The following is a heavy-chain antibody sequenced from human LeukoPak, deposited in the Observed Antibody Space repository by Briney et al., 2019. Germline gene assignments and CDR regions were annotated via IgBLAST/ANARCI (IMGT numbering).Heavy chain of an antibody. CDR3: ARLVGSGSYYNVKAYYYYMDV. J-gene: IGHJ6*03. D-gene: IGHD3-10*01. Sequence: SETLSFTCTVSGGSISSSSYYWGWIRQPPGQGLEWIGSIYYSGSTYYNPSLKSRVTISVDTSKNQFSLKLSSVTAADTAVYYCARLVGSGSYYNVKAYYYYMDVWGKGTTVTISS. CDR2: IYYSGST. V-gene: IGHV4-39*01. CDR1: GGSISSSSYY.